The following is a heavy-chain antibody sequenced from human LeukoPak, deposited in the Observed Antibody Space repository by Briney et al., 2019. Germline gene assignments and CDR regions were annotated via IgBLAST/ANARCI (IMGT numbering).Heavy chain of an antibody. CDR1: GFTFSSYG. CDR3: ARVEGNIVTTTEGYFDY. J-gene: IGHJ4*02. Sequence: GGSLRLSCAASGFTFSSYGMNWVRQAPRKGLEWVSSISTSSSYIYYADSMKGRFTISRDNAKNSLYLQMTSLRAEDTAVYYCARVEGNIVTTTEGYFDYWGQGTLVTVSS. CDR2: ISTSSSYI. D-gene: IGHD5-12*01. V-gene: IGHV3-21*01.